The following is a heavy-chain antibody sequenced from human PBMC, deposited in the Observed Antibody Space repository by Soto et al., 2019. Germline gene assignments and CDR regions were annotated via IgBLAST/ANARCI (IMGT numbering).Heavy chain of an antibody. CDR2: IYHSGST. V-gene: IGHV4-38-2*01. CDR3: AKYGENYYDGMDV. D-gene: IGHD4-17*01. CDR1: GYSISSGYY. J-gene: IGHJ6*02. Sequence: SETLSLTCAVSGYSISSGYYWGRIRQPPGKGLEWIGNIYHSGSTYYSPSLKSRVTISMDTSKNQFSLKLSSVTAADTAMYYCAKYGENYYDGMDVWGQGTTVTV.